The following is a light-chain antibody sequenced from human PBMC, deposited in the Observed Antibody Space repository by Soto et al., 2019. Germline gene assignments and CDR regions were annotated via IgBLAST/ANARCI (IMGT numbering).Light chain of an antibody. V-gene: IGKV3-20*01. CDR3: QQYGSSPT. CDR1: QSVSSTY. Sequence: EIVLTQSPGTLCLSPGERATLSCRASQSVSSTYLAWYQQKPGQAPRLLIYGASNRATGIPDRFSGSGSGTDFTLTISRLEPEDFAVYYCQQYGSSPTFGPGTKVDIK. CDR2: GAS. J-gene: IGKJ3*01.